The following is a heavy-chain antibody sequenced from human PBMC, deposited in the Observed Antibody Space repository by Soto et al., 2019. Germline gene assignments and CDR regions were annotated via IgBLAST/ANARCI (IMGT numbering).Heavy chain of an antibody. D-gene: IGHD4-17*01. Sequence: ASVKVSCKASGYTFTSYDINWVRQATGQGPEWMGWMNPNSGNTGYAQKFQGRVTMTRNTSISAAYMELSSLRSEDTAVYYCAREETTVITRNFYYGMDVWGQGTTVTVSS. CDR3: AREETTVITRNFYYGMDV. V-gene: IGHV1-8*01. J-gene: IGHJ6*02. CDR2: MNPNSGNT. CDR1: GYTFTSYD.